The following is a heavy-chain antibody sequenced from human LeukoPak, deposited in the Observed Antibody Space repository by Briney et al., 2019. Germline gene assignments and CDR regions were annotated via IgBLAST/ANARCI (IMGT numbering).Heavy chain of an antibody. CDR1: GGTFSSYA. Sequence: GASVKVSCKASGGTFSSYAISWVRQAPGQGLEWMGGIIPIFGTANYAQKFQGRVTITADESTSTAYMELSSLRSDDTAVYYCARRLAVASYTDYWGQGTLVTVSS. CDR2: IIPIFGTA. D-gene: IGHD6-19*01. J-gene: IGHJ4*02. CDR3: ARRLAVASYTDY. V-gene: IGHV1-69*13.